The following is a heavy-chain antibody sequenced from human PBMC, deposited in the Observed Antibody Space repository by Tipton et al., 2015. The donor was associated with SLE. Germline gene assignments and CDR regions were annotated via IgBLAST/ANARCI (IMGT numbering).Heavy chain of an antibody. CDR3: ARDRLGTDAFAI. V-gene: IGHV4-34*01. CDR2: INRDGSS. CDR1: GGSISSHY. D-gene: IGHD1-1*01. J-gene: IGHJ3*02. Sequence: TLSLTCTVSGGSISSHYWTWIRQSPGKGLEWIGQINRDGSSNYNPSLKSRVTISVDTTTNHFSLKLTSVTAADTAVYYCARDRLGTDAFAIWGQGTMVTVSS.